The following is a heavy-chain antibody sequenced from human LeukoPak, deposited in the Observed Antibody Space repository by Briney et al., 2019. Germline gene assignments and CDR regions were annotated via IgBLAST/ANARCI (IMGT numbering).Heavy chain of an antibody. Sequence: GASGKVSCKAAGGTVSSYAISWGRQAAGQGVEWMGGIIPIFGTGNDAKKFQGRVTITADESTSTAYMELSSLRSEDTAVYYCATRVVVVTAILVYWGQGTLVTVSS. CDR1: GGTVSSYA. CDR2: IIPIFGTG. D-gene: IGHD2-21*02. V-gene: IGHV1-69*13. CDR3: ATRVVVVTAILVY. J-gene: IGHJ4*02.